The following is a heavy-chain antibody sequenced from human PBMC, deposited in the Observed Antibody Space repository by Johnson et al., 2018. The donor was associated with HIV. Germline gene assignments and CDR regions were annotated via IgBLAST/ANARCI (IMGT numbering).Heavy chain of an antibody. CDR1: GFTFSSYW. D-gene: IGHD3-10*01. J-gene: IGHJ3*02. CDR3: ALEAVRSTDAFDI. Sequence: EVQLVESGGGLVKPGGSLRLSCAASGFTFSSYWMSWVRQSPGKGLEWVANIKQDGSEKYYVDSVKGRFTISRDNAKNSLYLQTNSLRAEDTAVYYCALEAVRSTDAFDIWGQGTMVIVSS. CDR2: IKQDGSEK. V-gene: IGHV3-7*05.